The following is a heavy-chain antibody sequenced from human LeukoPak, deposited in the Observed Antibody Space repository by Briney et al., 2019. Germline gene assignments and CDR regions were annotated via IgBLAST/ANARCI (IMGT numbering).Heavy chain of an antibody. V-gene: IGHV3-23*01. CDR1: GFSFGTYT. CDR3: TKGGVVGAFGY. D-gene: IGHD2-15*01. CDR2: ISGSGGNT. Sequence: GGSLRLSCAASGFSFGTYTMTWVRQAPGKGLECVATISGSGGNTYYTDSVQGRFTISRDNSMHTLFLQMSSLRVEDTALYYCTKGGVVGAFGYWGRGVLVTVSS. J-gene: IGHJ4*02.